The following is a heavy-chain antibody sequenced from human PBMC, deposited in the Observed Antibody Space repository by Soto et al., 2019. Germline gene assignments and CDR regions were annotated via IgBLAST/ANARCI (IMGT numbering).Heavy chain of an antibody. Sequence: PSETLCLTCTVSGGTISSGYWSWIRQPPGKGLEWIRYIYYSGSTNCNPSLKSRVTISVDTSKNQFSLKLSSVTAADTAVYYCASYGSGSSVWFDPWGQGTLVTVSS. D-gene: IGHD3-10*01. CDR2: IYYSGST. CDR3: ASYGSGSSVWFDP. J-gene: IGHJ5*02. CDR1: GGTISSGY. V-gene: IGHV4-59*01.